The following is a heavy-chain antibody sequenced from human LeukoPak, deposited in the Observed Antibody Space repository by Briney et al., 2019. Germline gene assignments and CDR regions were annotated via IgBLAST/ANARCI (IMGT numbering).Heavy chain of an antibody. V-gene: IGHV4-59*08. CDR1: GGSISSYY. J-gene: IGHJ3*02. D-gene: IGHD4-11*01. CDR2: IYYSGST. Sequence: PSETLSLTCTVSGGSISSYYWSWIRQPPGKGLEWIGYIYYSGSTNYNPSLKSRVTISVDTSKNQFSLKLSSVTAADTAVYYCARFGVTTIRGAFDIWGQGTMVTVSS. CDR3: ARFGVTTIRGAFDI.